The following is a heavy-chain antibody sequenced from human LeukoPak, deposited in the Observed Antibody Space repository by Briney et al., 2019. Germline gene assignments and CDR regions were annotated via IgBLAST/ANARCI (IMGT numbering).Heavy chain of an antibody. V-gene: IGHV3-21*01. CDR2: ISIGSSYL. CDR1: GFTLSSYS. CDR3: ARVYNCCDSRYYYMDV. J-gene: IGHJ6*03. D-gene: IGHD3-22*01. Sequence: GGSLRLSCAASGFTLSSYSLIWVRQAPGRGLEWVSSISIGSSYLFHADSVRGRFTISRDNAKNSLYLQMNSLRAEDTAVYYCARVYNCCDSRYYYMDVWGKGTTVTVSS.